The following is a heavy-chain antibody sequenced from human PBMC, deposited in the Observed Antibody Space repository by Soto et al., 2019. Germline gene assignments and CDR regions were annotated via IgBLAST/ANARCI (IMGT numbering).Heavy chain of an antibody. CDR3: ARVTCSGGSCYSRVLDY. CDR1: GFTFSNYG. CDR2: ISDDGSNK. J-gene: IGHJ4*02. Sequence: GGSLRLSCAASGFTFSNYGIHWVRQAPGKGLEWVAVISDDGSNKYYADSVKGRFTISRDNSKNTLYLQMNSLRAEDTAVCYCARVTCSGGSCYSRVLDYWGQGTLVTVSS. V-gene: IGHV3-30*03. D-gene: IGHD2-15*01.